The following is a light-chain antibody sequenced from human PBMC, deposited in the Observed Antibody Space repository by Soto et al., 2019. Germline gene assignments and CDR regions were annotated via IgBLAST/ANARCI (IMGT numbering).Light chain of an antibody. Sequence: DIQMTQSPSTLSASVGDRVTITCRASQSISSWLAWYQQKPGKAPKLLIYKASSLESGVPSRCSGSVSGREFTLTISSLQPDDFATYYCQQSNSYTWTFGQGTKVEIK. CDR2: KAS. CDR1: QSISSW. J-gene: IGKJ1*01. CDR3: QQSNSYTWT. V-gene: IGKV1-5*03.